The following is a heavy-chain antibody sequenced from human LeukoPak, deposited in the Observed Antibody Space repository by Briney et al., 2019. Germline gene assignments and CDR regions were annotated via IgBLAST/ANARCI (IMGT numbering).Heavy chain of an antibody. CDR3: ARGPVVRHHPRPRPPAATYYFDY. CDR2: VYYSGSA. Sequence: PSETLSLTCTVSGGSISSGGYYWTWIRQHPGKGLEWIGYVYYSGSAYYNPSLKSRLTISLDTSKNHFPLNLNSVTAADTAVYYCARGPVVRHHPRPRPPAATYYFDYWGQGTLVTVSS. D-gene: IGHD1-14*01. J-gene: IGHJ4*02. CDR1: GGSISSGGYY. V-gene: IGHV4-31*03.